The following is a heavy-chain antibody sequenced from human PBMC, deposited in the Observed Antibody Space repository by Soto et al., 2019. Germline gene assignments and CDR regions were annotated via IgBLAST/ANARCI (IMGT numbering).Heavy chain of an antibody. J-gene: IGHJ4*02. CDR2: ISYDGSNK. Sequence: QVQLVESGGGVVQPGRSLRLSCAASGFTFSSYGMHWVRQAPGKGLEWVAVISYDGSNKYYADSVKGRFTISRDNSKNTLYLQMNSLGAEDTAVYYCAKGGSYSSGWPFDYWGQGTLVTVSS. D-gene: IGHD6-19*01. CDR3: AKGGSYSSGWPFDY. CDR1: GFTFSSYG. V-gene: IGHV3-30*18.